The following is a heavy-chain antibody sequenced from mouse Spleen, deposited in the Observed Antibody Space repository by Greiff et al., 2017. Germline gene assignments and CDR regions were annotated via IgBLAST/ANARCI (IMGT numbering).Heavy chain of an antibody. Sequence: EVKLVESGGGLVKRGGSLKLSCAASGFTFSSYAMSWVRQTPEKRLEWVATISSGGGNTYYPDSVKGRFTISRDNAKNTLYLQMSSLKSEDTAMYYCARHQTTAPFAYWGQGTLVTVSA. CDR1: GFTFSSYA. J-gene: IGHJ3*01. D-gene: IGHD1-2*01. V-gene: IGHV5-9*04. CDR2: ISSGGGNT. CDR3: ARHQTTAPFAY.